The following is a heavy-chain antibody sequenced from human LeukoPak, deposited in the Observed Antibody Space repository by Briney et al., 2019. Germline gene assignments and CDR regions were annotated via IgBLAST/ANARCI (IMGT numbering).Heavy chain of an antibody. D-gene: IGHD3-9*01. J-gene: IGHJ4*02. V-gene: IGHV4-34*01. CDR2: INHSGST. Sequence: KPSETLSLTCAVYGGSFSGYYWSWIRQPPGKGLEWIGEINHSGSTNYNPSLKSRVTISVDTSKNQFSLKLSSVTAADTAVYYCASGGNVLRYFDWGQGTLVTVSS. CDR3: ASGGNVLRYFD. CDR1: GGSFSGYY.